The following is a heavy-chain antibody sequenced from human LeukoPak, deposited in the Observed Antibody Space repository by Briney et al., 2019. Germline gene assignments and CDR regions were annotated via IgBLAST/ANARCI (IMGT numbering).Heavy chain of an antibody. CDR3: ARDIPHSSGWYY. CDR1: GFTFSSYS. Sequence: PGGSLRLSCAASGFTFSSYSMNWVRQAPGKGLEWVSSISSSSSYIYYADSVKGRFTISRDNAKNSLYLQMNSLRAEDTAVYYCARDIPHSSGWYYWGQGTLVTVSS. J-gene: IGHJ4*02. V-gene: IGHV3-21*01. D-gene: IGHD6-19*01. CDR2: ISSSSSYI.